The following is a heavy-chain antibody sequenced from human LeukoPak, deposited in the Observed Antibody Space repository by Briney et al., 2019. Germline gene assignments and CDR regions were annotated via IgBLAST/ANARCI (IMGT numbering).Heavy chain of an antibody. CDR2: IIPIFGTA. CDR1: GGTFSSYA. D-gene: IGHD3-22*01. J-gene: IGHJ4*02. Sequence: SVKVSCKASGGTFSSYAISWVRQAPGQGLEWMGGIIPIFGTANYAQKFQGRVTITADESTSTAYMELSSLRSEDAAVYYCAREVSYYDSSGTFDYWGQGTLVTVSS. V-gene: IGHV1-69*13. CDR3: AREVSYYDSSGTFDY.